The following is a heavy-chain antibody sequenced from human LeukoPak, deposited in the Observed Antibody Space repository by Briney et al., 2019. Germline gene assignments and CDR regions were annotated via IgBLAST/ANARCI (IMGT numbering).Heavy chain of an antibody. CDR1: GYTFTSYG. CDR3: ARVVAAAGDDH. J-gene: IGHJ4*02. D-gene: IGHD6-13*01. Sequence: GASAKVSCKASGYTFTSYGISWVRQAPGQGLAWMGWSSAYNGNTNYAQKLQGRVTMTTDTSTSTAYMELRSLRSDDTDVYYCARVVAAAGDDHWGQGTLVPVSS. V-gene: IGHV1-18*01. CDR2: SSAYNGNT.